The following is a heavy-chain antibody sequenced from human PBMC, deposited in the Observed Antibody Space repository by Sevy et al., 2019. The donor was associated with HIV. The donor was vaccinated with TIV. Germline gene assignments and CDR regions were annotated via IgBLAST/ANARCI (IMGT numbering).Heavy chain of an antibody. CDR1: GFTFSSYA. Sequence: GSLRLSCSASGFTFSSYALLWVRQAPGKGLEWVSLISYDGRNKYYSDSVKGRFAISKDESKTTLFLQMESLRTEDTAIYYCARVGVSYCTDDCYHRFDYWGRGTLVTVSS. CDR2: ISYDGRNK. D-gene: IGHD2-21*02. V-gene: IGHV3-30*09. CDR3: ARVGVSYCTDDCYHRFDY. J-gene: IGHJ4*02.